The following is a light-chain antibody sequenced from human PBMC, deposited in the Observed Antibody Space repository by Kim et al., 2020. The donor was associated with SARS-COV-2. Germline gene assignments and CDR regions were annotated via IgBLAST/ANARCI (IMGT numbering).Light chain of an antibody. CDR1: RAIPSN. Sequence: AIRMTQSPSSLSASTGDRVTITCRASRAIPSNLAWYQEKPGKAPKLLMYGASTLQTGVPSRFSGSGSGTDFTLTITFLQPEDFATYYCQQYYTFPLTFGGGTKVDIK. CDR2: GAS. J-gene: IGKJ4*01. V-gene: IGKV1-8*01. CDR3: QQYYTFPLT.